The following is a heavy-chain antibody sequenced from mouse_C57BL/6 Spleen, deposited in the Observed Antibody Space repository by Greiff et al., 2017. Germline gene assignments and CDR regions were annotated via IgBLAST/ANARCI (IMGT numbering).Heavy chain of an antibody. D-gene: IGHD2-4*01. V-gene: IGHV1-80*01. CDR3: AREEGYDYAFPY. J-gene: IGHJ3*01. CDR2: IYPGDGDT. CDR1: GYAFSSYW. Sequence: VMLVESGAELVKPGASVKTSCKASGYAFSSYWMNWVKQRPGKGLEWIGQIYPGDGDTNYNGKFKGKATLTADKSSSTAYMQLSSLTSEDSAVYFCAREEGYDYAFPYWGQGTLVTVSA.